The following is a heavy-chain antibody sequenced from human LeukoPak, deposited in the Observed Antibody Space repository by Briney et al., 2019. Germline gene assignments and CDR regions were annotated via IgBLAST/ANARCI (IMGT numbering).Heavy chain of an antibody. CDR3: ARQQSWVGVLWFGGPRYYFDY. CDR1: GVSFSGYY. J-gene: IGHJ4*02. V-gene: IGHV4-34*01. Sequence: SETLSLTCAVYGVSFSGYYWSWLRQPPGKGLEWVGEINHSGSTKYNPYLQSRLTISVDKPKNQFYLKLSSVTAADTAVYYCARQQSWVGVLWFGGPRYYFDYWGQGTLVTVSS. D-gene: IGHD3-10*01. CDR2: INHSGST.